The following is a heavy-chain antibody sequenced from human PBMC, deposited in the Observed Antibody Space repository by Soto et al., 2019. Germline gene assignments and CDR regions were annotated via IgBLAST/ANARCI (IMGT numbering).Heavy chain of an antibody. CDR1: GFTISSNA. J-gene: IGHJ4*02. D-gene: IGHD1-1*01. V-gene: IGHV3-23*01. CDR2: ISDRGDTT. CDR3: AKDKPGTTSFDY. Sequence: EVQLLESGGGLVQPGGSLRLSCAASGFTISSNAMYWVRQAPGKGLEWVSAISDRGDTTHYAESVKGRFTISRDTSKNTLYLQLNTLRADDTAVYYCAKDKPGTTSFDYWGQGTPVTVSS.